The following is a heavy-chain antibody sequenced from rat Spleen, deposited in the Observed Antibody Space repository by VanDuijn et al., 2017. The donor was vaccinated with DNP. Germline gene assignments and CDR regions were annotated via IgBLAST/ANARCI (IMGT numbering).Heavy chain of an antibody. V-gene: IGHV5-7*01. CDR3: ASRPPPTRGPFDY. CDR1: GFNFNDYW. D-gene: IGHD1-4*01. Sequence: EVKLVESGGGLVQPGRSLKLSCTASGFNFNDYWMGWVRQAPKKGLEWVATINYEGSNTYYRDSVKGRFTISRDNAKSTLYLQMDSLRSEDTATYYCASRPPPTRGPFDYWGQGVLVTVSS. J-gene: IGHJ2*01. CDR2: INYEGSNT.